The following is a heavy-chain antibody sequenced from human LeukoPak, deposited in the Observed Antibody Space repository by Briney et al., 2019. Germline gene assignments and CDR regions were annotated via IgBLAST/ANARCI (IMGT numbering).Heavy chain of an antibody. CDR3: ARDRRYFDWLHDAFDV. Sequence: GGSLRLSCAASGFTFSSYSMTWVRQAPGKGLEWVANIKQDGSEKYYVDSVKGRFTISRVNAKNSLYLQVSSLRAEDTAVYYCARDRRYFDWLHDAFDVWGQGTMVTVSS. CDR1: GFTFSSYS. CDR2: IKQDGSEK. V-gene: IGHV3-7*04. D-gene: IGHD3-9*01. J-gene: IGHJ3*01.